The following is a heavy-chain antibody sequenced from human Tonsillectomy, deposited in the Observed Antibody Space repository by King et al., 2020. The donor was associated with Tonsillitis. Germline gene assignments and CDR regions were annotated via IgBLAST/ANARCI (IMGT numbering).Heavy chain of an antibody. D-gene: IGHD1-26*01. CDR2: INSVGSST. V-gene: IGHV3-74*01. Sequence: VQLVESGGGLVQPGGSLRLSFAASGFTCSSYWMHWVRQAPVKGLGWVSRINSVGSSTDYSASVKGRFTISRDNAKTTLYLQMNSLRAEDTAVYYCARELYREYYYMDVWGKGTTVTVSS. CDR3: ARELYREYYYMDV. CDR1: GFTCSSYW. J-gene: IGHJ6*03.